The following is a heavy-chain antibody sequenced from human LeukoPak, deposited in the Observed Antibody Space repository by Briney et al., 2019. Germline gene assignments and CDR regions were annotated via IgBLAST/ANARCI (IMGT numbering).Heavy chain of an antibody. CDR1: GYIFSINW. V-gene: IGHV5-51*01. CDR3: ARGGRSSYGMDV. Sequence: GESLQISCKGSGYIFSINWIGWVRRMPGKGLEWMGIIYPGDSDTRYNPSFRGQVIISADKSISTAYLQWSSLKASDTAMYYCARGGRSSYGMDVWGQGTTVTVSS. J-gene: IGHJ6*02. D-gene: IGHD1-26*01. CDR2: IYPGDSDT.